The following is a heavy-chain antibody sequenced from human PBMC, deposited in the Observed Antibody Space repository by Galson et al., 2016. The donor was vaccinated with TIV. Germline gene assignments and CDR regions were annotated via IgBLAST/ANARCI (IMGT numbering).Heavy chain of an antibody. CDR2: VSLSGAYT. D-gene: IGHD1-26*01. J-gene: IGHJ3*01. Sequence: SLRLSCAASGFSFRNYVMSWVRLAPGKGLEWVSSVSLSGAYTYYADSVKGRFTISRDNSKYTLFLQLNSLTAGETATYYCAKVGKSGDYSWDAFDVWGQGTVVTVSS. CDR3: AKVGKSGDYSWDAFDV. V-gene: IGHV3-23*01. CDR1: GFSFRNYV.